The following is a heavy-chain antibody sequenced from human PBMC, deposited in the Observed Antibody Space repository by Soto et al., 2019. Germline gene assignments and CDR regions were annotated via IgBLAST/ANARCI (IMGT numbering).Heavy chain of an antibody. CDR3: TTDSIFGLLFDY. CDR2: IKSKTDGGTT. D-gene: IGHD3-10*02. Sequence: GGSLRLSCAASGFTFSNAWMSWVRQAPGKGLEWVGRIKSKTDGGTTDYAAPVKGRFTISRDDSKNTLYLQMNSLKTEDTAVYYCTTDSIFGLLFDYWGQGTLVTVSS. CDR1: GFTFSNAW. V-gene: IGHV3-15*01. J-gene: IGHJ4*02.